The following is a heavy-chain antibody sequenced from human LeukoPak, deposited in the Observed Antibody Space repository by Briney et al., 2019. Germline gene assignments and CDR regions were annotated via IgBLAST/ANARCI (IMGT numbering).Heavy chain of an antibody. Sequence: KPSETLSLSCTISGGSISNHFSTWIRQPPGKGLEWIGYIYGSGTTYYNPSLESRVTISVGTSKHQFSVKLSSVTAADTAVYYCARRNPAGVGHEVDSRGQGILVSVSS. CDR1: GGSISNHF. D-gene: IGHD6-13*01. J-gene: IGHJ4*02. CDR2: IYGSGTT. CDR3: ARRNPAGVGHEVDS. V-gene: IGHV4-59*08.